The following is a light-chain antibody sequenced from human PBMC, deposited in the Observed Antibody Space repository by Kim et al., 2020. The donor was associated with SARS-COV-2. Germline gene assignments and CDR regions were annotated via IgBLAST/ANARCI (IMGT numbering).Light chain of an antibody. CDR3: QQLSSYPVT. J-gene: IGKJ4*01. CDR1: LDISTS. V-gene: IGKV1-9*01. CDR2: SAS. Sequence: ASVEDRVTITCRASLDISTSLAWYQQKPGKAPRLIIYSASILQSGVPSRFRGSGYGADFTLTITNLQPEDFATYHCQQLSSYPVTFGGGTKVDIK.